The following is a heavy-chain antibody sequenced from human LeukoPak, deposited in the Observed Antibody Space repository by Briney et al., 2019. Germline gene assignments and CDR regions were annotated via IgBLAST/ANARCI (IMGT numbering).Heavy chain of an antibody. CDR2: TSSSGSTI. J-gene: IGHJ4*02. D-gene: IGHD4-17*01. CDR1: GFTFSDYY. CDR3: ARGLYGDYYLPPFDY. V-gene: IGHV3-11*01. Sequence: GGSLRLSCAASGFTFSDYYMSWIRQAPGKGLEWVSYTSSSGSTIYYADSVKGRFTISRDNAKNSLYLQMNSLRAEDTAVYYCARGLYGDYYLPPFDYWGQGTLVTVSS.